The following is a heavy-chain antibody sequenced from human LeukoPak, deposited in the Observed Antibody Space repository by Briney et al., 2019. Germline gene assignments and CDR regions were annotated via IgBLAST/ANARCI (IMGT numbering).Heavy chain of an antibody. Sequence: PSETLSLTCTVSGGSVSSSSSYWGWIRLPPAKGLEWIGSIYYSGYTYYNPSLKSRVAISVDTSKNQFSLKLSSVTAADTAVYYCAREEEQMARGLDPWGQGALVTVSS. CDR3: AREEEQMARGLDP. V-gene: IGHV4-39*07. CDR1: GGSVSSSSSY. CDR2: IYYSGYT. D-gene: IGHD5-24*01. J-gene: IGHJ5*02.